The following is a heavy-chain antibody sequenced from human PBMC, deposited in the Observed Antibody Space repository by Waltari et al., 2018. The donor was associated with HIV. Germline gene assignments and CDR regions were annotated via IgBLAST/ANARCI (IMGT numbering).Heavy chain of an antibody. CDR1: GYSISSGYY. CDR2: IYHSGST. CDR3: ARVRGAHNWFDP. V-gene: IGHV4-38-2*01. J-gene: IGHJ5*02. Sequence: QVQLQESGPGLVKPSETLSLTCAVSGYSISSGYYWGWIRQPPGKGLEWIGSIYHSGSTYYNPSLKSRVTISVDTSKNQFSLKLSSVTAADTAVYYCARVRGAHNWFDPWGQGTLVTVSS.